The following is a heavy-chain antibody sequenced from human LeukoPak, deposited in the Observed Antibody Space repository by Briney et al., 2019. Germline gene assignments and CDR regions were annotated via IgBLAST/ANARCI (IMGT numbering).Heavy chain of an antibody. CDR3: ARRLTQYDCFDP. V-gene: IGHV6-1*01. J-gene: IGHJ5*02. CDR2: TYYRSKWYN. CDR1: GDSVSSNIAA. Sequence: SQTLSLTCAISGDSVSSNIAAWNWIRQSPSRGLEWLGRTYYRSKWYNDYAVSVRSRITIDPDTSKNQFSLQLNSVTPEDTAVYYCARRLTQYDCFDPWGQGILVTVSS. D-gene: IGHD2-2*01.